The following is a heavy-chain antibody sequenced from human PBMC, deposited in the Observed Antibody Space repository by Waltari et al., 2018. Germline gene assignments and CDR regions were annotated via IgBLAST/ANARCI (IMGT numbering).Heavy chain of an antibody. CDR3: ASGGYSAHMVPSYYYGMDV. CDR1: GGTFSSYA. V-gene: IGHV1-69*13. CDR2: IIPIVGTA. Sequence: QVQLVQSGAEVKKPGSSVKVSCKASGGTFSSYAISWVRQAPGQGLEWMGGIIPIVGTANYAQKFQGRVTITADESTSTAYMELSSLRSEDTAVYYCASGGYSAHMVPSYYYGMDVWGQGTTVTVSS. D-gene: IGHD5-12*01. J-gene: IGHJ6*02.